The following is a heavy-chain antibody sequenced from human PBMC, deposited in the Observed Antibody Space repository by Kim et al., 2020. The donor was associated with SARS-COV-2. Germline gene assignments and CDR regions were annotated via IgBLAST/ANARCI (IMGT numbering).Heavy chain of an antibody. V-gene: IGHV3-15*01. CDR3: TTFSMR. J-gene: IGHJ4*02. CDR2: IKSETGGMTA. CDR1: GIPFSNAW. Sequence: GGSLRLSCAVSGIPFSNAWFNWVRQSPGKGLEWVGGIKSETGGMTADLAAHGKGRFAISRDDSKNTLDLLMNNVKTDDSASYYCTTFSMRWGKGTRVTVSS. D-gene: IGHD2-2*01.